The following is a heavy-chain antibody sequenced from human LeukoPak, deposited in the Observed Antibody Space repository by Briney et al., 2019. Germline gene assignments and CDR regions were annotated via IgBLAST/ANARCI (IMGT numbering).Heavy chain of an antibody. CDR3: VSVSGVYPYYFDY. CDR1: SGSISGYF. Sequence: SETLSLTCTVSSGSISGYFWSWIRQPPGNGLEWIGYIYYSGSTKYNPSLQSRVTISVDTSKNQFSLKLTSVTAADTAVHYCVSVSGVYPYYFDYWGQGTLVSVSS. D-gene: IGHD5/OR15-5a*01. CDR2: IYYSGST. J-gene: IGHJ4*02. V-gene: IGHV4-59*08.